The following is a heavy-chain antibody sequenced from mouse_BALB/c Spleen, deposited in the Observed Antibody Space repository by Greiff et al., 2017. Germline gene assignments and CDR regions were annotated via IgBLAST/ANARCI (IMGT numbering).Heavy chain of an antibody. Sequence: VQLKQSGTVLARPGASVKMSCKASGYTFTSYWMHWVKQRPGQGLEWIGAIYPGNSDTSYNQKFKGKAKLTAVTSTSTAYMELSSLTNEDSAVYYCTRKVLYYDYLFDYWGQGTTLTVSS. V-gene: IGHV1-5*01. CDR3: TRKVLYYDYLFDY. CDR2: IYPGNSDT. CDR1: GYTFTSYW. J-gene: IGHJ2*01. D-gene: IGHD2-4*01.